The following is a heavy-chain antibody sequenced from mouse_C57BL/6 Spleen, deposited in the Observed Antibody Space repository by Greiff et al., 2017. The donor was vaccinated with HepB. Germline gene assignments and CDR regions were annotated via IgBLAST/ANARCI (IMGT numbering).Heavy chain of an antibody. Sequence: VQLKESGPGLVKPSQSLSLTCSVTGYSITSGYYWNWIRQFPGNKLEWMGYISYDGSNNYNPSLKNRISITRDTSKNQFFLKLNSVTTEDTATYYCARGRYDYDVGTYWGQGTLVTVSA. CDR3: ARGRYDYDVGTY. V-gene: IGHV3-6*01. D-gene: IGHD2-4*01. CDR1: GYSITSGYY. CDR2: ISYDGSN. J-gene: IGHJ3*01.